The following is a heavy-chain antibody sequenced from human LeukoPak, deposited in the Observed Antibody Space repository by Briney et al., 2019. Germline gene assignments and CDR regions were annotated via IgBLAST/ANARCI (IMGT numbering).Heavy chain of an antibody. J-gene: IGHJ6*03. V-gene: IGHV3-7*01. CDR3: ARDRRAPYYDFRSGYVDHYYMDV. CDR1: GFTFSGYW. D-gene: IGHD3-3*01. CDR2: INQDGSEK. Sequence: GGCLRLSCAASGFTFSGYWMSLVRQAPGKGLEWVANINQDGSEKYYVDSMKGRFSISRDNAKNSLYLQMNSLRAEDTAVYYCARDRRAPYYDFRSGYVDHYYMDVWGKETTVTVSS.